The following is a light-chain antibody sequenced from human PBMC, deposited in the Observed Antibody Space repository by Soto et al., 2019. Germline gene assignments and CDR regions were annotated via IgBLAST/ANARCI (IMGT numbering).Light chain of an antibody. CDR1: QVIRSA. CDR3: QQFHSSAIA. CDR2: DAS. Sequence: ALQLTQTPSSLSASVGDRVSMTCRASQVIRSALAWYQQKPGNPPELLIYDASTLEVGVPSRFSGSGSGTHFTLTISNVQPEDFATYYCQQFHSSAIAFGQVTRLEIK. V-gene: IGKV1-13*02. J-gene: IGKJ5*01.